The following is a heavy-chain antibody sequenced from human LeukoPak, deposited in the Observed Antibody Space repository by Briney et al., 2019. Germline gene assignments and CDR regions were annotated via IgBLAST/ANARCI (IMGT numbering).Heavy chain of an antibody. V-gene: IGHV4-39*07. D-gene: IGHD1-26*01. CDR3: ATYRYSGSYIVNY. CDR2: LYYGGNT. J-gene: IGHJ4*02. CDR1: GDSINSRSYY. Sequence: SETLSLTCTVSGDSINSRSYYWDWIRQPPGKGLEWIGNLYYGGNTHYNPSLKSRVTISADTSDNQFSLNLSSVTAADTAVYYCATYRYSGSYIVNYWGQETLVTVSS.